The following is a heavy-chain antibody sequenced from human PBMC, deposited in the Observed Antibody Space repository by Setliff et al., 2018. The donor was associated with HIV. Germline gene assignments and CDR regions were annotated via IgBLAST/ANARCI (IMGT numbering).Heavy chain of an antibody. CDR2: IRSDNSNT. Sequence: GGSLRLSCAASGFTFSDYSMSWVRQAPGKGLEWISYIRSDNSNTYYADSVRGRFTISRDNAKNSLFLQMNNLRAEDTAVYYCARDWRAYGVLGSWGQGMLVTVSS. J-gene: IGHJ4*02. CDR3: ARDWRAYGVLGS. D-gene: IGHD4-17*01. CDR1: GFTFSDYS. V-gene: IGHV3-48*01.